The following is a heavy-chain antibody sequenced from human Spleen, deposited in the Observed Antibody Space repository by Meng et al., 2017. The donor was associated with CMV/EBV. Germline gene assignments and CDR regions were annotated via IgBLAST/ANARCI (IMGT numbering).Heavy chain of an antibody. J-gene: IGHJ3*02. D-gene: IGHD6-19*01. V-gene: IGHV3-43D*03. CDR1: GFIFDDYA. Sequence: GGSLRLSCAASGFIFDDYAMHWVRQAPGKGLEWVSLISWDGGSTYYADSVKGRFTISRDNSKNTLYLQMNSLRAEDTAAYYCAKDRSGWVDDAFDIWGQGTMVTVSS. CDR3: AKDRSGWVDDAFDI. CDR2: ISWDGGST.